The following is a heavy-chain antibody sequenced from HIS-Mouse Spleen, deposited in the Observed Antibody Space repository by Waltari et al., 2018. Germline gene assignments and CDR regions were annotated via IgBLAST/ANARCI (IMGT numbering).Heavy chain of an antibody. CDR1: GYTFTGDY. CDR3: ARDPWELLRWNY. J-gene: IGHJ4*02. CDR2: INPNSGDT. D-gene: IGHD1-26*01. V-gene: IGHV1-2*02. Sequence: QVQLVQSGAAVKKPGASVKVSCKASGYTFTGDYMHWVRQAPGQGLEWMGWINPNSGDTNYAQKFQGRVTMTRETSISTAYMELSRLRSDDTAVYYCARDPWELLRWNYWGQGTLVTVSS.